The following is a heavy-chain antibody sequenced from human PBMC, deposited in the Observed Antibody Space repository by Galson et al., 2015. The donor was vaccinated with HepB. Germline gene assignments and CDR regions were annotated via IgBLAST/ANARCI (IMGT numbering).Heavy chain of an antibody. Sequence: SLRLSCAASGFTFSGSAIHWVRQASGRGLEWIGRIGSNANSNATAYVASVRGRFTISRDDSKNTAFLQLNSLKTDDTAVYYCTRMGDLSGYSSLWGQGTLVTVSS. D-gene: IGHD6-13*01. CDR2: IGSNANSNAT. CDR1: GFTFSGSA. CDR3: TRMGDLSGYSSL. V-gene: IGHV3-73*01. J-gene: IGHJ1*01.